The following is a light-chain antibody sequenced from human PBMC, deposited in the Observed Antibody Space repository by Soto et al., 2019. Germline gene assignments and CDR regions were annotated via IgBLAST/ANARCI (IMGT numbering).Light chain of an antibody. J-gene: IGKJ1*01. V-gene: IGKV1-5*01. CDR3: KQYYTYST. Sequence: DIQMTQSPSTLSSSLGDSVTITCRAFQSISTWLAWYQQKPGKAPKFLIYNASSLESGVPSRFSGSGSGTEFTLTIRSLQPDDFATYYCKQYYTYSTFGQGTKVDIK. CDR1: QSISTW. CDR2: NAS.